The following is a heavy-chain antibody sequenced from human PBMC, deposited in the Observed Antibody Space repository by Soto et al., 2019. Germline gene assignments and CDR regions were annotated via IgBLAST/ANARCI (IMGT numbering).Heavy chain of an antibody. CDR3: ARDSNRGWSLDY. CDR2: INPGSGNR. D-gene: IGHD2-15*01. V-gene: IGHV1-3*01. J-gene: IGHJ4*02. Sequence: ASVKVSCKASGYTFTSYAMHWVRQAPGQRLEWMGWINPGSGNRKYAQKFQGWVTMTSDTSISTAYMEVTSLKSDDTAVYYCARDSNRGWSLDYWGQGTLVTVSS. CDR1: GYTFTSYA.